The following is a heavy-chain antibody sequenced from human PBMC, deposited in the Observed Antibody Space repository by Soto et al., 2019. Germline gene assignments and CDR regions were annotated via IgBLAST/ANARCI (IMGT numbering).Heavy chain of an antibody. D-gene: IGHD2-2*01. V-gene: IGHV3-23*01. CDR1: GFTFSSYA. CDR3: AKDRVVPGPGGWFDP. Sequence: VGSLRLSCAASGFTFSSYAMSWVRQAPGKGLEWVSAISGSGGSTYYADSVKGRFTISRDNSKNTLYLQMNSLRAEDTAVYYCAKDRVVPGPGGWFDPWGQGTLVTSPQ. CDR2: ISGSGGST. J-gene: IGHJ5*02.